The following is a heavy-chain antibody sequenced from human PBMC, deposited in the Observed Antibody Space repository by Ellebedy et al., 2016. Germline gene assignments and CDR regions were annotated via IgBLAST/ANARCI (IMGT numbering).Heavy chain of an antibody. V-gene: IGHV4-39*07. CDR1: GASIRNTDYY. Sequence: SETLSLTCNVSGASIRNTDYYWAWIRQSPGKGLEWLGSMCYSGSHFYNPSVKSRITISLDTSENQFSLELTSVTAADTAVYYCARDHRSFWYYHWGQGTVVTVSS. J-gene: IGHJ1*01. CDR2: MCYSGSH. CDR3: ARDHRSFWYYH. D-gene: IGHD6-13*01.